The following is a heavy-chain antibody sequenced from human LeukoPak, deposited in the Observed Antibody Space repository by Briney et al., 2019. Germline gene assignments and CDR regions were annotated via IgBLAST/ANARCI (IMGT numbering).Heavy chain of an antibody. V-gene: IGHV3-43*01. J-gene: IGHJ4*02. D-gene: IGHD3-22*01. CDR1: GVTFEGYT. CDR2: INWHGTT. Sequence: GGSLTLSCAASGVTFEGYTMHWVRQAPGKTLEWVSLINWHGTTYYTDSLKGRFTISRDNSKNSLYLQMDTLRREDTGFYYSVKDISYESSGSVFEYWGQGALVTVSS. CDR3: VKDISYESSGSVFEY.